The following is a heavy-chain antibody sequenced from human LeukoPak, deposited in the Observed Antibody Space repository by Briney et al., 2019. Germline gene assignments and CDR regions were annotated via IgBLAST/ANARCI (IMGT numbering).Heavy chain of an antibody. J-gene: IGHJ4*02. Sequence: SGGSLRLSCAASGFTFSDYYMSWIRQAPGKGLEWVSAISGSGGSTYYADSVKGRFTISRDNSKNTLYLQMNSLRAEDTAVYYCAKLPLAVAGTEVEYWGQGTLVTVSS. V-gene: IGHV3-23*01. CDR3: AKLPLAVAGTEVEY. CDR2: ISGSGGST. D-gene: IGHD6-19*01. CDR1: GFTFSDYY.